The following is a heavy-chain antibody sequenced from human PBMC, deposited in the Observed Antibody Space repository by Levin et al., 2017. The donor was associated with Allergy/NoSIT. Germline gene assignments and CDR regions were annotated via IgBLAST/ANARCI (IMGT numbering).Heavy chain of an antibody. Sequence: GESLKISCAASGFTFSSYWMSWVRQAPGKGLEWVANIKQDGSEKYYVDSVKGRFTISRDNAKNSLYLQMNSLRAEDTAVYYCARDLWGWGILAPLDYWGQGTLVTVSS. CDR2: IKQDGSEK. D-gene: IGHD3-16*01. CDR3: ARDLWGWGILAPLDY. V-gene: IGHV3-7*04. CDR1: GFTFSSYW. J-gene: IGHJ4*02.